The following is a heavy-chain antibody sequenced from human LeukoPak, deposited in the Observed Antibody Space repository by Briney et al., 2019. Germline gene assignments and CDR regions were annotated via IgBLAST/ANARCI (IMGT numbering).Heavy chain of an antibody. CDR2: ISAYNGNT. Sequence: GASVKVSCKASGYTFTSYGISWVRQAPGQGLEWMGWISAYNGNTNYAQMLQGRVTMTTDTSTSTAYMELRSLRSDDTAVYYCARDPLPYCSSTSCRDYFDYWGQGTLVTVSS. V-gene: IGHV1-18*04. CDR3: ARDPLPYCSSTSCRDYFDY. J-gene: IGHJ4*02. CDR1: GYTFTSYG. D-gene: IGHD2-2*01.